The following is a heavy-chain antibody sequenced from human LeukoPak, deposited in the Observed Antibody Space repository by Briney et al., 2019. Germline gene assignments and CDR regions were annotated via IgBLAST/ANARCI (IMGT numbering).Heavy chain of an antibody. J-gene: IGHJ6*03. CDR3: ARRPAAARYWDYYYYYYMDV. Sequence: SETLSLTCTVSGGSISSSSYYWGWIRQPPGKGLEWIGSIYYSGSTYYNPSLKSRVTISVDTSKNQFSLKLSSVTAADTAVYYCARRPAAARYWDYYYYYYMDVWGKGTTVTVSS. D-gene: IGHD6-13*01. V-gene: IGHV4-39*01. CDR2: IYYSGST. CDR1: GGSISSSSYY.